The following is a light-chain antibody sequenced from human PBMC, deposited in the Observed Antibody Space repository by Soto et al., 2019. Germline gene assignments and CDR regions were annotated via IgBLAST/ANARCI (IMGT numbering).Light chain of an antibody. Sequence: QSALTRPASVSGSPGQSITISCTGTSSDVGAFNYVSWYLQYPGKAPKLMIYEVGNRPSGVSNRFSGSKSGNTASLTISGLQAEDEADYYCCSYASGSIYVFGTGTKVTVL. V-gene: IGLV2-14*01. CDR3: CSYASGSIYV. CDR1: SSDVGAFNY. J-gene: IGLJ1*01. CDR2: EVG.